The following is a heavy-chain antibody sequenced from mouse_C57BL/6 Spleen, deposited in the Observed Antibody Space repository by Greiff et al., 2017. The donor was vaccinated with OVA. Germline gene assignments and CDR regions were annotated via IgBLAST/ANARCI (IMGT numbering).Heavy chain of an antibody. CDR2: INPGSGGT. CDR1: GYAFTNYL. V-gene: IGHV1-54*01. Sequence: VKLQQSGAELVRPGTSVKVSCKASGYAFTNYLIEWVKQRPGQGLEWIGVINPGSGGTNYNEKFKGKATLTADKSSSTAYMQLSSLTSEDSAVYFCARSIATLFDYWGQGTTLTVSS. CDR3: ARSIATLFDY. J-gene: IGHJ2*01. D-gene: IGHD6-1*01.